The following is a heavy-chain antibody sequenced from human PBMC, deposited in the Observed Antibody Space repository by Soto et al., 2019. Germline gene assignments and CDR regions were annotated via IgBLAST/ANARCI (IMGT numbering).Heavy chain of an antibody. CDR3: ARDRRAAAHFDY. J-gene: IGHJ4*02. D-gene: IGHD6-13*01. CDR2: IYYSGST. V-gene: IGHV4-59*01. Sequence: QVQLQESGPGLVKPSETLSLTCTVSGGSISSYYWSWIRQPPGKGLEWIGYIYYSGSTNYNPSLKRRVTISVDTSKNQFSLKLSSVPAADTAVYYCARDRRAAAHFDYWGQGTLVTVSS. CDR1: GGSISSYY.